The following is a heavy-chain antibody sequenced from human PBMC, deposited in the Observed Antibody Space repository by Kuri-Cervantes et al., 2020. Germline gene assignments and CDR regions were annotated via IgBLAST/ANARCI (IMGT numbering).Heavy chain of an antibody. Sequence: ESLTHSCADSGGSISSYYWSWIRQPPGKGLEWNGYSYYSGSTNYNPSLKSRVTISVDTSKNQFSLKLSSVTAADTAVYYCASCTTPDAFDIWGQGTMVTVSS. V-gene: IGHV4-59*12. CDR3: ASCTTPDAFDI. D-gene: IGHD1-26*01. CDR2: SYYSGST. J-gene: IGHJ3*02. CDR1: GGSISSYY.